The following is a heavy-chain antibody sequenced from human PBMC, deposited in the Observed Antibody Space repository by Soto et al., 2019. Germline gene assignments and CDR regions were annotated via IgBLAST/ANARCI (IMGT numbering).Heavy chain of an antibody. CDR2: IYYSGST. J-gene: IGHJ6*02. D-gene: IGHD2-15*01. V-gene: IGHV4-30-4*01. CDR1: GGSISSGDYY. Sequence: QVQLQESGPGLMKPSQTLSLTCTVSGGSISSGDYYWSWIRQPPGKGLEWIGYIYYSGSTYYNPSLKSRVTISVDTSKNQFSLKLSSVTAADTAVYYCARNQYCSGNRCYSYYYYGMDVWGQGTTVTVSS. CDR3: ARNQYCSGNRCYSYYYYGMDV.